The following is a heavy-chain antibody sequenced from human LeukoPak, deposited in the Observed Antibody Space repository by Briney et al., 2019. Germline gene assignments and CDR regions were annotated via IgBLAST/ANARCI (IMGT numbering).Heavy chain of an antibody. Sequence: GGSLRLSCAASGFTFSTYWMHWVRQAPGKGLVWVSSISGSGDSTFYTDSVKGRFTVSRDNSKNTLSLQMHSLRAEDAAVYYCAKATGYIDPFDIWGHGTLVTVSS. V-gene: IGHV3-23*01. CDR3: AKATGYIDPFDI. CDR2: ISGSGDST. CDR1: GFTFSTYW. D-gene: IGHD5-18*01. J-gene: IGHJ3*02.